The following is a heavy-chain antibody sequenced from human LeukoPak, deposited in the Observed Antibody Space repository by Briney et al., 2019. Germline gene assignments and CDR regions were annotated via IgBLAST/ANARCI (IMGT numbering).Heavy chain of an antibody. D-gene: IGHD4-23*01. V-gene: IGHV3-30*18. J-gene: IGHJ4*02. CDR2: ISYDGSNK. CDR3: AKQSGAYGGWYYFDY. Sequence: PGGSLRLSCAASGFTFRTYGMHWVRQAPGKGLEWVAVISYDGSNKYYADSVKGRFTISRDNSKNTLYLQMNSLRAEDTAVYYCAKQSGAYGGWYYFDYWGQGTLVTVSS. CDR1: GFTFRTYG.